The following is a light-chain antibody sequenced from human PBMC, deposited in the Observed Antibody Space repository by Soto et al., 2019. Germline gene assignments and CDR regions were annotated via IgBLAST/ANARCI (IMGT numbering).Light chain of an antibody. CDR3: QQYGSSRYT. CDR1: QRVDASY. V-gene: IGKV3-20*01. Sequence: EIVLTQSPGTLSLSPGEGATLSCRASQRVDASYLAWYQQKPGQAPSLLIYGASSRATGIPDRFSGSGSGTEFTLTISRLEPEDFAVYYCQQYGSSRYTFGQVTKLEI. J-gene: IGKJ2*01. CDR2: GAS.